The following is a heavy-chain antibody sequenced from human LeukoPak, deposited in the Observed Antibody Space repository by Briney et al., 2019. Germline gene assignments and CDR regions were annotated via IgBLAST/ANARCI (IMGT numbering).Heavy chain of an antibody. D-gene: IGHD3-10*01. CDR3: ARDRELGY. CDR1: GGAINSRNYY. CDR2: IYYSGSV. Sequence: SETLSLTCTVVGGAINSRNYYWGWIRQSPGKGLEWIGSIYYSGSVNNNPSLQSRVTISVDTSRNQFSLKLTSVTAADTAVYYCARDRELGYWGQGTLVTVSS. V-gene: IGHV4-39*07. J-gene: IGHJ4*02.